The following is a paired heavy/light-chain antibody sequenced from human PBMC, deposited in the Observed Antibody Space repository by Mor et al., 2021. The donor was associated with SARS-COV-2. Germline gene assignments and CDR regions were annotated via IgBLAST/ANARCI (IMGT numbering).Heavy chain of an antibody. CDR3: ARVSAPFCSGGSCPYYFHF. Sequence: QVQLVQSGAEVKKPGASVKVSCKASGYTFNAYAIHWVRQAPGQRLEWMGWIDADNGNTKYSQRFQGRVTISTDTSATTAYMELSSLTSEDTAVYYCARVSAPFCSGGSCPYYFHFWGQGTLVTVSS. CDR2: IDADNGNT. V-gene: IGHV1-3*01. CDR1: GYTFNAYA. J-gene: IGHJ4*02. D-gene: IGHD2-15*01.
Light chain of an antibody. Sequence: SYELTQPPSVSVSPGQTARITCSGDALPKKYAYWYQQKSGQAPVVVIYEDIKRPSGIPERFSGSRSGTMAALSISGVQVEDEADYYCYSTDSSTIGVFGGGTKLAVL. V-gene: IGLV3-10*01. CDR3: YSTDSSTIGV. CDR2: EDI. CDR1: ALPKKY. J-gene: IGLJ3*02.